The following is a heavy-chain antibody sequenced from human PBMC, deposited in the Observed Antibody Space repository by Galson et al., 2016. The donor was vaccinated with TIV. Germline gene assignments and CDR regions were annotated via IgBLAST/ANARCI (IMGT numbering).Heavy chain of an antibody. Sequence: SLRLSCAASGFTFSRHWMSWVRQAPGKGLEWVANVKRDGDYKYYVDSVKGRFTISRDNAKNSLYLQINSLSAEDTAVYYCAREGHYSSSSPGYYFDYWGQGTLVTVSS. CDR3: AREGHYSSSSPGYYFDY. CDR1: GFTFSRHW. V-gene: IGHV3-7*01. D-gene: IGHD6-6*01. CDR2: VKRDGDYK. J-gene: IGHJ4*02.